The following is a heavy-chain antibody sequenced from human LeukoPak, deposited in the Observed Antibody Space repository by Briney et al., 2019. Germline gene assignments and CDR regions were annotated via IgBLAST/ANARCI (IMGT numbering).Heavy chain of an antibody. CDR2: INPNSGDT. V-gene: IGHV1-2*02. D-gene: IGHD3-16*01. CDR3: ASELGTLDPLRKFDN. Sequence: ASVKVSCKASGYTFTDYDMHWVRQAPGQGLEWMGCINPNSGDTSYAQKFRGRVTMTRDTSISTVYMELSRLRSDDTAVYYCASELGTLDPLRKFDNWGQGTLVTVSS. J-gene: IGHJ4*02. CDR1: GYTFTDYD.